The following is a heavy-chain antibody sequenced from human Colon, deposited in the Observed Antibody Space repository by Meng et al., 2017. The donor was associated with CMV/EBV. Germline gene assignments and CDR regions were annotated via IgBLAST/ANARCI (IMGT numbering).Heavy chain of an antibody. CDR3: ARDSCSSTSCYYY. V-gene: IGHV3-21*01. Sequence: GGSLRLYCAASGFTFSSYSMNWVRQAPGKGLEWVSSISSSSSYIYYADSVKGRFTISRDNAKNSLYLQMNSLRAEDTAVYYCARDSCSSTSCYYYWGQGTLVTVSS. CDR2: ISSSSSYI. D-gene: IGHD2-2*01. J-gene: IGHJ4*02. CDR1: GFTFSSYS.